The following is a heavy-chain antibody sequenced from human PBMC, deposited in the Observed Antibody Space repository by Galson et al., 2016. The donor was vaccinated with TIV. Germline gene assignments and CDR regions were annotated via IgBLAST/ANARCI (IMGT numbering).Heavy chain of an antibody. J-gene: IGHJ6*02. V-gene: IGHV5-51*01. D-gene: IGHD2-21*01. CDR1: GYSFSRYW. CDR3: ASGEIHATAIFDMGV. Sequence: QSGAEVKKPGESLKISCKGSGYSFSRYWIAWVRQMPGKGLEWMGIIYPDDSDTTYSPSFQGQVTISVDKSISTAYLQWSSLKASDTAIYYGASGEIHATAIFDMGVWGQGTTVTVSS. CDR2: IYPDDSDT.